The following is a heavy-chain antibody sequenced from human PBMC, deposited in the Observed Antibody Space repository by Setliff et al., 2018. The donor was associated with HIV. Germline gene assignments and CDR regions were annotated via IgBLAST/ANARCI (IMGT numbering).Heavy chain of an antibody. CDR3: ARGLRAYLGY. CDR1: EYTSASYV. Sequence: GASVKVSCKTAEYTSASYVINWVRQAAGQGLEWIGWIDPKSGNTGYAQEFQGRVTMTRNTSISTAYMELISLTSDDTAIYFCARGLRAYLGYWGQGTPVT. CDR2: IDPKSGNT. V-gene: IGHV1-8*01. J-gene: IGHJ4*02. D-gene: IGHD1-26*01.